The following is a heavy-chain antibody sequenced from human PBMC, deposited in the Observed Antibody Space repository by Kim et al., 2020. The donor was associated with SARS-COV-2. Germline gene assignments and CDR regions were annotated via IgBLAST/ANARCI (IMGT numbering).Heavy chain of an antibody. D-gene: IGHD2-15*01. J-gene: IGHJ4*02. CDR2: GTT. CDR3: ARVLTGNFDY. V-gene: IGHV4-39*07. Sequence: GTTYYSPYLESRVSISVDTSEDRFSLKLNSVTAADTALYYCARVLTGNFDYWGQGTLITVSS.